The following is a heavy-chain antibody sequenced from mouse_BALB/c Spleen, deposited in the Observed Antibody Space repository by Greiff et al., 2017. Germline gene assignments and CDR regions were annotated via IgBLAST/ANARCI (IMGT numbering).Heavy chain of an antibody. D-gene: IGHD2-4*01. CDR3: ARPKNYDYDETWFAY. J-gene: IGHJ3*01. Sequence: EVNVVESGGGLVKPGGSLKLSCAASGFTFSDYYMYWVRQTPEKRLEWVATISDGGSYTYYPDSVKGRFTISRDNAKNNLYLQMSSLKSEDTAMYYCARPKNYDYDETWFAYWGQGTLVTVSA. V-gene: IGHV5-4*02. CDR1: GFTFSDYY. CDR2: ISDGGSYT.